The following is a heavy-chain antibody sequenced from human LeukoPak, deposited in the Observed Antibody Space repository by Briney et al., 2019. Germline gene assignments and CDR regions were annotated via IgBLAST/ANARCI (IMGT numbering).Heavy chain of an antibody. D-gene: IGHD1/OR15-1a*01. CDR3: ARSEPRNTWSHFDS. CDR1: GGSISSYY. Sequence: PSETLSLTCSVSGGSISSYYWSWIRQPAGKGLEWVGRIHTSGTTNYNPSLKSRLIMSVDTSKNQFSLKLTSVTAADTALYYCARSEPRNTWSHFDSWSQGTLVTVSS. J-gene: IGHJ4*02. V-gene: IGHV4-4*07. CDR2: IHTSGTT.